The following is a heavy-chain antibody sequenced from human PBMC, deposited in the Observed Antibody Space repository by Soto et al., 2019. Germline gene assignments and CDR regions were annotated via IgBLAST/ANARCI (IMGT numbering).Heavy chain of an antibody. CDR2: ISGSGGST. CDR3: AKDRPSGLLWFGEQMALFDY. D-gene: IGHD3-10*01. Sequence: PGGSLRLSCAASGLTFSSYAMSWVRQAPGKGLEWVSAISGSGGSTYYADSVKGRFTISRDNSKNTLYLQMNSLRAEDTAVYYCAKDRPSGLLWFGEQMALFDYWGQGTLVTVSS. CDR1: GLTFSSYA. V-gene: IGHV3-23*01. J-gene: IGHJ4*02.